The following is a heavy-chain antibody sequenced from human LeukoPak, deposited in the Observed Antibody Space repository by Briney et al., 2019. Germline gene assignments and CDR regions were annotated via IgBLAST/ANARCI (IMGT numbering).Heavy chain of an antibody. CDR2: IVVGSGNT. Sequence: ASVKVSCKASGFTFTSSAMQWVRQARGQRLEWIGWIVVGSGNTNYAQKFQERVTITRDMSTSTAYMELSSLRSEDTAVYYCAADRAYLPTWGWFDPWGQGTLVTVSS. CDR1: GFTFTSSA. CDR3: AADRAYLPTWGWFDP. J-gene: IGHJ5*02. D-gene: IGHD7-27*01. V-gene: IGHV1-58*02.